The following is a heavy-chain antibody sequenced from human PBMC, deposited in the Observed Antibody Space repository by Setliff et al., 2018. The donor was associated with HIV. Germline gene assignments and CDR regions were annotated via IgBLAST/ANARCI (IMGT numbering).Heavy chain of an antibody. V-gene: IGHV1-18*04. Sequence: GASVKVSCKASGYTFINFDITWVRQAPGQGLEWMGWISANYAKTDYAPRLLGRVTMTTDTSTSTAYMELRSLRSEDTAVYYCARDHDSSAYTYFDYWGQGTLVTVSS. CDR2: ISANYAKT. CDR3: ARDHDSSAYTYFDY. CDR1: GYTFINFD. D-gene: IGHD3-22*01. J-gene: IGHJ4*02.